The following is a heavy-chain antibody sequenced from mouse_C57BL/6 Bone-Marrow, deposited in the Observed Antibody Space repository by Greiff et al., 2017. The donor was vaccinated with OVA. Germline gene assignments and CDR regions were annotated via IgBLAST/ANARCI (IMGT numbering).Heavy chain of an antibody. Sequence: EVMLVESGGGLVKPGGSLKLSCAASGFTFSDYGMHWVRQAPEKGLEWVAYISSGSSTIYYADTVKGRFTISRDNAKNTLFLQMTSLRSEDTAMYYCARNDGYYDWFAYWGQGTLVTVSA. V-gene: IGHV5-17*01. CDR1: GFTFSDYG. CDR2: ISSGSSTI. J-gene: IGHJ3*01. CDR3: ARNDGYYDWFAY. D-gene: IGHD2-3*01.